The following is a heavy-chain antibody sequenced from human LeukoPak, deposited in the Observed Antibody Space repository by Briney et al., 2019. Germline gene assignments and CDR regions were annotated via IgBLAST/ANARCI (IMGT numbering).Heavy chain of an antibody. CDR3: ARDVRYYGSGSYDDY. Sequence: SVKVSCKASGGTFSSYAISWVRQAPGQGLELMGGIIPIFGTANYAQKFQGRVTITTDESTSTAYIELSSLRSEDTAVYYCARDVRYYGSGSYDDYWGQGTLVTVSS. V-gene: IGHV1-69*05. CDR2: IIPIFGTA. CDR1: GGTFSSYA. D-gene: IGHD3-10*01. J-gene: IGHJ4*02.